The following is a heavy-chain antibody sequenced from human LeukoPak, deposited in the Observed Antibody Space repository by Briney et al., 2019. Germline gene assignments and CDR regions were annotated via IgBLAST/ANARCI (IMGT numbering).Heavy chain of an antibody. Sequence: PSETLSLTCAVYGGPFSGYYWSWIRQPPGKGLEWIGEINHSGSTNYNPSLKSRVTISVDTSKNQFSLKLSSVTAADTAVYYCARRVLRYFDWLLSPYFDYWGQGTLVTVSS. J-gene: IGHJ4*02. D-gene: IGHD3-9*01. V-gene: IGHV4-34*01. CDR2: INHSGST. CDR1: GGPFSGYY. CDR3: ARRVLRYFDWLLSPYFDY.